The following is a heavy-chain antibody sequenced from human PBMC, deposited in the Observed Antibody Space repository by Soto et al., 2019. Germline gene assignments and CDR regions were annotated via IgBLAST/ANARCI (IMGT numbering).Heavy chain of an antibody. J-gene: IGHJ4*02. Sequence: SGPTLVNPTQTLTLTCTFSGFSLSTSGVGVGWIRQPPGKALEWLALIYWNDDKRYSPSLKSRLTITKDTSKNQVVLTMTNMDPVDTATYYCAHMIGGLLDSSSWIPHYWGQGTLVTVSS. V-gene: IGHV2-5*01. CDR2: IYWNDDK. CDR3: AHMIGGLLDSSSWIPHY. CDR1: GFSLSTSGVG. D-gene: IGHD6-13*01.